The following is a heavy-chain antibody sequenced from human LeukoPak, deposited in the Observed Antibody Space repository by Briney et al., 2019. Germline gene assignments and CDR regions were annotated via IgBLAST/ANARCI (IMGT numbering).Heavy chain of an antibody. CDR1: GGTFSSYA. J-gene: IGHJ4*02. CDR2: IIPILGIA. D-gene: IGHD6-13*01. V-gene: IGHV1-69*04. Sequence: SVKVSCKASGGTFSSYAISWVRQAPGQGLGWMGRIIPILGIANYAQKVQGRVTITADKSTSTAYMELSSLRSEETAVYSCARDLEAAGNNYWGQGTLVTVSS. CDR3: ARDLEAAGNNY.